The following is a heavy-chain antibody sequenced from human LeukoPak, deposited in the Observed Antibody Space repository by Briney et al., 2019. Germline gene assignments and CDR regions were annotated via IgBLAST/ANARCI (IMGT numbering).Heavy chain of an antibody. CDR1: GFTFNNYA. J-gene: IGHJ4*02. D-gene: IGHD2-2*02. Sequence: PGGSLRLSCAASGFTFNNYAMTWVRQAPGKGLGWVSAISGSGSNTYYADSVKGRFTISRDNSKNTLYLQMNSLRAEDTALYYCAKGCSTISCYTSEYWGQGTRVTVSS. CDR3: AKGCSTISCYTSEY. CDR2: ISGSGSNT. V-gene: IGHV3-23*01.